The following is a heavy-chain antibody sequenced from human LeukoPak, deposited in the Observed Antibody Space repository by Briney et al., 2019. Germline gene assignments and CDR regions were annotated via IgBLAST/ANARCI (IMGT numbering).Heavy chain of an antibody. V-gene: IGHV3-9*01. J-gene: IGHJ4*02. Sequence: GGSLRLSCAASGFTFDDYAMHWVRQAPGQGLEWVSGISWNSGSIGYADSVKGRFTISRDNAKNSLYLQMNSLRAEDTALYYCAKGGKMVYAKFDYWGQGTLVTVSS. D-gene: IGHD2-8*01. CDR1: GFTFDDYA. CDR2: ISWNSGSI. CDR3: AKGGKMVYAKFDY.